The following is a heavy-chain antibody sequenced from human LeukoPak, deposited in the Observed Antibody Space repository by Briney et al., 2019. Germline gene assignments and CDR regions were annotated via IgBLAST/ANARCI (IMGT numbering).Heavy chain of an antibody. CDR1: GGTFSSYA. Sequence: GSSVKVSCKASGGTFSSYAISWVRQAPGQGLEWMGRIIPILGIANYAQKFQGRVTITADKSTSTAYMELSSLRSEDTAVYYCARPSAGDYGDYSLNAFDIWGQGTMVTVSS. D-gene: IGHD4-17*01. J-gene: IGHJ3*02. V-gene: IGHV1-69*04. CDR2: IIPILGIA. CDR3: ARPSAGDYGDYSLNAFDI.